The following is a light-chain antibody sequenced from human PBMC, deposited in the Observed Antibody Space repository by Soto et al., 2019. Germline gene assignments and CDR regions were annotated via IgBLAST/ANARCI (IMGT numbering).Light chain of an antibody. V-gene: IGKV4-1*01. CDR2: WAS. Sequence: DTVMTQSPGSLSVSLGERATINCKSSQSAFSNNRNLLSWYQHKPGQPPKLLVYWASTRESGVPDRFSGSGSGTDFTLTISSLQAEDVATYYCQQFFSNPPRLAFGGGTKVEIK. J-gene: IGKJ4*01. CDR1: QSAFSNNRNL. CDR3: QQFFSNPPRLA.